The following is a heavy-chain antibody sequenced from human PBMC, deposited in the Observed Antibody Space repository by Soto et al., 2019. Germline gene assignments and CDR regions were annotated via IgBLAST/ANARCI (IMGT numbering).Heavy chain of an antibody. V-gene: IGHV2-5*02. CDR1: GFSLSTSGVG. Sequence: QITLKESGPTLVKPTQTLTLTCTFSGFSLSTSGVGVGWIRQPPGKALEWLALIYWDDDKRYSPSLKSRLTITKDTSKNQVVLTMTNVDPVDTATYYCAHSEGFDYWGQGTLVTVSS. J-gene: IGHJ4*02. CDR3: AHSEGFDY. CDR2: IYWDDDK.